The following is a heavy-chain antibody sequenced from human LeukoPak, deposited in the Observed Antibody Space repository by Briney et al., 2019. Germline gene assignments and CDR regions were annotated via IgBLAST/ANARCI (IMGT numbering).Heavy chain of an antibody. Sequence: SETLSLTCTVSGGSISSYYCSWIRQPPGKGLEWIGHISYSGSTNYNPSLKSRVTISLDTSKNQFSLKLISVTAADTAVYYCARRRAEGGSNGHYNWFDPWGQGILVTVSS. D-gene: IGHD6-13*01. CDR1: GGSISSYY. V-gene: IGHV4-59*08. CDR2: ISYSGST. J-gene: IGHJ5*02. CDR3: ARRRAEGGSNGHYNWFDP.